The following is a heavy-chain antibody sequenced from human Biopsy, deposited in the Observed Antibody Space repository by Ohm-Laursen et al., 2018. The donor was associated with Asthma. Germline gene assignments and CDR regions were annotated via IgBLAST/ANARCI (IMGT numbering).Heavy chain of an antibody. CDR2: VSSDGHNK. CDR1: GFVFSQCG. Sequence: SLRLSCSASGFVFSQCGMHWVRQGPGKGLEWVALVSSDGHNKYYEDSVKGRFTISKDNSRKRLYLQINRLTVEDSAVYFCARQSGQDYGDSSGFDIWGQGTKVAVSS. D-gene: IGHD3-22*01. J-gene: IGHJ3*02. V-gene: IGHV3-30*03. CDR3: ARQSGQDYGDSSGFDI.